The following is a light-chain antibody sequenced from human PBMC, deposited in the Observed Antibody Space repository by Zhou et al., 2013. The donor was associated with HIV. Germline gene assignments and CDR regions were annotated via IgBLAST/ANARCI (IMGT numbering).Light chain of an antibody. J-gene: IGKJ2*01. CDR1: QSVSSH. V-gene: IGKV3-15*01. Sequence: EVVVTQSPAIVSVSPGERATLSCRASQSVSSHLAWYQQKFGQAPRLLIYEASIRATGIPAMFSGSGSGTEFNLSVSSMQSDDFGVYYCQQYNNWPYTFGQGTKLEIK. CDR3: QQYNNWPYT. CDR2: EAS.